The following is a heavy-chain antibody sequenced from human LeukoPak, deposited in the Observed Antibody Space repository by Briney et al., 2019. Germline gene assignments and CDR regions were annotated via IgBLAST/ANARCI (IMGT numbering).Heavy chain of an antibody. V-gene: IGHV4-39*07. J-gene: IGHJ3*02. CDR3: ARDPGLGAGAFDI. D-gene: IGHD4/OR15-4a*01. CDR2: IYYSGST. Sequence: SSETLSLTCTVSGGSISSSSYYWGWIRQPPGKGLEWIGSIYYSGSTYYNPSLKSRVTISVDTSKNQFSLKLSSVTAADTAVYYCARDPGLGAGAFDIXXXGXMVTVSS. CDR1: GGSISSSSYY.